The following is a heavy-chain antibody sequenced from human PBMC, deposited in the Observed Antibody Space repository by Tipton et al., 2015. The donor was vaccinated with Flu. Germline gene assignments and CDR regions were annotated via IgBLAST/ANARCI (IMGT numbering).Heavy chain of an antibody. D-gene: IGHD2-2*02. CDR1: GGSISSYY. J-gene: IGHJ4*02. Sequence: TLSLTCTVSGGSISSYYWSWIRQPPGKGLEWIGYIYYSGSTNYNPSLKSRVTIPVDTSKNQFSLKLSSVTAADTAVYYCARSAAINFDYWGQGTLVTVSS. CDR3: ARSAAINFDY. V-gene: IGHV4-59*08. CDR2: IYYSGST.